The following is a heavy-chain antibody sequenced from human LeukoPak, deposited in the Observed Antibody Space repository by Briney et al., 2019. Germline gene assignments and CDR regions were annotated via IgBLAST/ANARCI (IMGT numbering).Heavy chain of an antibody. J-gene: IGHJ6*02. V-gene: IGHV3-48*04. D-gene: IGHD3-10*01. Sequence: PGGSLRLSCAASGFTFSSYSMNWVRQAPGKGLEWVSYISSSSSTIYYADSVKGRFTISRDNAKNSLYLQMNSLRAEDTAVYYCARDRALWFGELYSRDYCYGMDVWGQGTTVTVSS. CDR2: ISSSSSTI. CDR1: GFTFSSYS. CDR3: ARDRALWFGELYSRDYCYGMDV.